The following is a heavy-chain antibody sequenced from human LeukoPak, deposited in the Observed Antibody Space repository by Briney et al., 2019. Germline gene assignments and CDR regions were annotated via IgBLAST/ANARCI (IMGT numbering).Heavy chain of an antibody. J-gene: IGHJ4*02. CDR3: ARFLGIGSQRYYFDY. CDR1: GDSVSSNSAA. CDR2: TYYRSKWYH. V-gene: IGHV6-1*01. D-gene: IGHD6-19*01. Sequence: SQTLSLTCAISGDSVSSNSAAWSWIRQSPSRGLEWLGRTYYRSKWYHDYAVSVRSRVSVNPDTSKSQFSLQLNSVTPEDTAVYYCARFLGIGSQRYYFDYWGQGTLVTVSS.